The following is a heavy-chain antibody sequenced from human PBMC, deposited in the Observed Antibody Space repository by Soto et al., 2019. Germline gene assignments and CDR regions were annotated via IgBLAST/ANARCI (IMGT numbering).Heavy chain of an antibody. V-gene: IGHV3-30*04. J-gene: IGHJ3*02. CDR2: ISFDGSTT. CDR3: ARGSDYNAFDI. Sequence: PGGSLRLSCAASGFTFSSYAMHWVRQAPGKGLEWVAVISFDGSTTTYAGSVKGRFTISRDNAENTLYLQMNSLRAEDTAVYYCARGSDYNAFDIWGQGTMVTVSS. CDR1: GFTFSSYA. D-gene: IGHD4-17*01.